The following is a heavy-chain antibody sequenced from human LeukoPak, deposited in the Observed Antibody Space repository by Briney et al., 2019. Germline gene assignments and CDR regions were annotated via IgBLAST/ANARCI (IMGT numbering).Heavy chain of an antibody. D-gene: IGHD2-2*01. CDR3: AWSGCSSTSCYAPGAFDI. CDR2: IYPGDSDT. Sequence: GESLQISCKGSGYSFTSYWIGWVRQMPGKGLEWMGIIYPGDSDTRYSPSFQGQVTISADKSISTAYLQWSSLKASDTAMYYCAWSGCSSTSCYAPGAFDIWGQGTMVTVSS. J-gene: IGHJ3*02. CDR1: GYSFTSYW. V-gene: IGHV5-51*01.